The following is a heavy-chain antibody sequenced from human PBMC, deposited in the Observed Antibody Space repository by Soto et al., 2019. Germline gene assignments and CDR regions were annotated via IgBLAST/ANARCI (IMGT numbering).Heavy chain of an antibody. J-gene: IGHJ5*02. D-gene: IGHD3-9*01. CDR3: ARGGYDILTGYAAYNRFDP. CDR1: GGSFSGYY. CDR2: INHSGST. Sequence: PSETLSLTCAVYGGSFSGYYWSWIRQPPGKGLEWIGEINHSGSTNYNPSLKSRVTISVDTSKNQFSLKLSSVTAADTAVYYCARGGYDILTGYAAYNRFDPWGQGTLVTVSS. V-gene: IGHV4-34*01.